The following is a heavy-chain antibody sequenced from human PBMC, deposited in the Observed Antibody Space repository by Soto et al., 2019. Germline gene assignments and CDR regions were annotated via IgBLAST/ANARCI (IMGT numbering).Heavy chain of an antibody. CDR3: ARGVGIVVVTAPYDL. J-gene: IGHJ5*02. V-gene: IGHV1-46*02. CDR2: INPSGGYT. Sequence: ASVKISCKASGYTSNNSGITWVRQAPGQGLEWLEIINPSGGYTTYAQRFLGRITMTSDTSTSTVHRELASLTCEDTALYYCARGVGIVVVTAPYDLWGQGTLVTVSS. D-gene: IGHD2-21*02. CDR1: GYTSNNSG.